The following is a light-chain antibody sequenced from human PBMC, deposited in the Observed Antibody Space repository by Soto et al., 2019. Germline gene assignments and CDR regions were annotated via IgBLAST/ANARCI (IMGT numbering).Light chain of an antibody. V-gene: IGLV3-9*01. CDR1: NIGSKS. CDR3: QVWDLNTAVV. Sequence: SYQLTQSLSVSVALGQTSRITWGGNNIGSKSVHWYQQRPGQAPVVVIYRDYHRPSGTPERFSGSNSGNTATLTIIRAQAGDEGDYYCQVWDLNTAVVFGGGTKVTVL. CDR2: RDY. J-gene: IGLJ2*01.